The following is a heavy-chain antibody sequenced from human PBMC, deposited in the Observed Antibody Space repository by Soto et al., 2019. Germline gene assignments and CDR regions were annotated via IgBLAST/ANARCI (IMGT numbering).Heavy chain of an antibody. Sequence: PSETLSLTCAVYGGSFSGYYWSWIRQPPGKGLEWIGEINHSGSTNYNPSLKSRVTISVDTSKNQFSLKLSSVTAADTAVYYCARGQEQSPYFDYWGQGTLVTVSS. D-gene: IGHD6-19*01. CDR1: GGSFSGYY. J-gene: IGHJ4*02. V-gene: IGHV4-34*01. CDR3: ARGQEQSPYFDY. CDR2: INHSGST.